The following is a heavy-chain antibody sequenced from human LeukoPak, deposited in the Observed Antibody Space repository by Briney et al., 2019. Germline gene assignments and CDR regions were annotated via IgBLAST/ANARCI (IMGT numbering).Heavy chain of an antibody. D-gene: IGHD3-22*01. V-gene: IGHV4-30-4*01. CDR1: GGSISSGDYY. J-gene: IGHJ4*02. Sequence: SETLSLTCTVSGGSISSGDYYWSWIRQPPGKGLEWIGCIYYSGSTYYNPSLKSRVTISVDTSKNQFSLKLSSVTAADTAVYYCASSYYYDSSGSHFDYWGQGTLVTVSS. CDR2: IYYSGST. CDR3: ASSYYYDSSGSHFDY.